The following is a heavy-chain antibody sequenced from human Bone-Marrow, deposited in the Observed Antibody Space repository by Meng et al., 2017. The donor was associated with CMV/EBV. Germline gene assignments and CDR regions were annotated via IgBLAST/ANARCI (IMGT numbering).Heavy chain of an antibody. J-gene: IGHJ4*02. CDR3: ARDLGGDCSGGSCYFDY. Sequence: ASVKVSCKASGYTFTSYGISWVRQAPGQGLEWMGWISAYNGNTNYAQKLQGRVTITTDESTSTAYMELSSLRSEDKAVYYCARDLGGDCSGGSCYFDYWGQGTLVTVSS. D-gene: IGHD2-15*01. V-gene: IGHV1-18*01. CDR2: ISAYNGNT. CDR1: GYTFTSYG.